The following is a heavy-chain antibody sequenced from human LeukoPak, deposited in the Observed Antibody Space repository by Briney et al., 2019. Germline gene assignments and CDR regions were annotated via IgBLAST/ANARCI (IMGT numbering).Heavy chain of an antibody. Sequence: SVKVSCKASGGTFSSYAISWVRQAPGQGLEWIGGIIPIFGTANYAQKFQGRVTITADESTSTAYMELSSLRSEDTAVYYCARTSYDYVWGSYRLFDYWGQGTLVTVSS. J-gene: IGHJ4*02. D-gene: IGHD3-16*02. CDR1: GGTFSSYA. V-gene: IGHV1-69*13. CDR2: IIPIFGTA. CDR3: ARTSYDYVWGSYRLFDY.